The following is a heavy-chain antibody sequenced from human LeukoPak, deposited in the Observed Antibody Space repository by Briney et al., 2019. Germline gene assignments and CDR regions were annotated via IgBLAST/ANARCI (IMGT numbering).Heavy chain of an antibody. CDR3: ARGGGLGV. V-gene: IGHV3-7*03. CDR2: INDNGNVN. D-gene: IGHD3-16*01. CDR1: GFTFSSYW. Sequence: PGGSLRLSCAASGFTFSSYWMNCARQAPGKGLEWVASINDNGNVNYYVDSVKGRFTISRDNAKNSLYLQMSNLRAEDTAVYFCARGGGLGVWGQGATVAVSS. J-gene: IGHJ6*02.